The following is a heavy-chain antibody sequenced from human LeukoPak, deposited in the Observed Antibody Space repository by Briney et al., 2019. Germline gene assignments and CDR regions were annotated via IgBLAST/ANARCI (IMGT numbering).Heavy chain of an antibody. CDR2: ISGSGGST. J-gene: IGHJ4*02. V-gene: IGHV3-23*01. D-gene: IGHD2-2*01. CDR3: AKNRHWVVPASTTDY. Sequence: AGGSLRLSCAASGFTFSSYAMSWVRQAPGKGLEWVSAISGSGGSTYYADSVKGRFTISRDNSKNTLYLQMNSLRAEDTAVYYCAKNRHWVVPASTTDYWGQGTLVTVSS. CDR1: GFTFSSYA.